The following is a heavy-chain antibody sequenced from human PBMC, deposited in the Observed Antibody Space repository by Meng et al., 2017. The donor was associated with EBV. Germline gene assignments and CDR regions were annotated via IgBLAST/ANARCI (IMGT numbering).Heavy chain of an antibody. CDR2: ISGSGGST. J-gene: IGHJ4*02. Sequence: GQLVESGGGLVKPGGSLRLACAASGFTFSSYAMSWVRQAPGKGLEWVSAISGSGGSTYYADSVKGRFTISRDNSKNTLYLQMNSLRAEDTAVYYCAKDLAGGIAVDYWGQGTLVTVSS. V-gene: IGHV3-23*04. D-gene: IGHD6-13*01. CDR3: AKDLAGGIAVDY. CDR1: GFTFSSYA.